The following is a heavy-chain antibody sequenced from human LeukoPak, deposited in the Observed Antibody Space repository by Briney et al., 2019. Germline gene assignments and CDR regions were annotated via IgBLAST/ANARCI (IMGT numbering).Heavy chain of an antibody. Sequence: SETLSLTCTVSGGSISSYYWSWIRQPPGKGLEWIGYIYYSGSTNYNPSLKSRVTISVDTSKDQFSLKLSSVTAADTAVYYCARDSGTTGEVRFDPWGQGTLVTVSS. J-gene: IGHJ5*02. V-gene: IGHV4-59*12. CDR1: GGSISSYY. CDR2: IYYSGST. CDR3: ARDSGTTGEVRFDP. D-gene: IGHD3-10*01.